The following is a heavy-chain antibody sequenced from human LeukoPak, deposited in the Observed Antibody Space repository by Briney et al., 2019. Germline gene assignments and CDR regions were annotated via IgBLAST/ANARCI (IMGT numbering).Heavy chain of an antibody. CDR3: ARDRGYLNTGSGGYPVFEY. CDR2: ITSDSSNI. Sequence: GGSLRLPCVASEFVFSNHAMIWVRQAPGKGLEWISSITSDSSNIFYANSVRGRFTISRDNANNALHLQMNSLRAEDTAVYYCARDRGYLNTGSGGYPVFEYWGQGTLATVSS. CDR1: EFVFSNHA. J-gene: IGHJ4*02. V-gene: IGHV3-21*01. D-gene: IGHD2-15*01.